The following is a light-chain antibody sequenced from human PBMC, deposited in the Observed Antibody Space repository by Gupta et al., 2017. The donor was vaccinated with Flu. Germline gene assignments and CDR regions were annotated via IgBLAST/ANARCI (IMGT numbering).Light chain of an antibody. Sequence: PGTLSLSPGERATLSCRASQSVSSSYLDWYQQKPGQAPRLLIYGASSRATGSPDRFSGSGSGTDFTLTISRLEPEDFAVYYWQQDGSSPGFGPGTKVDIK. CDR2: GAS. V-gene: IGKV3-20*01. CDR1: QSVSSSY. J-gene: IGKJ3*01. CDR3: QQDGSSPG.